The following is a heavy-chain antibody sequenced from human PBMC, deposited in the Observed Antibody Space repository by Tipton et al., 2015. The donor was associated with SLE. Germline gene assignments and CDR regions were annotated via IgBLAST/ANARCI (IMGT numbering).Heavy chain of an antibody. D-gene: IGHD2-15*01. Sequence: TLSLTCAVYGGSFSGYYWSWIRQPPGKGLEWIGEINHSGSTNYNPSLKSRVTISVDTSKNQFSLKLSSVTAADTAVYYCARGYCSGGSCSYWYFDLWGQGTVVTVSS. CDR2: INHSGST. CDR3: ARGYCSGGSCSYWYFDL. CDR1: GGSFSGYY. J-gene: IGHJ2*01. V-gene: IGHV4-34*01.